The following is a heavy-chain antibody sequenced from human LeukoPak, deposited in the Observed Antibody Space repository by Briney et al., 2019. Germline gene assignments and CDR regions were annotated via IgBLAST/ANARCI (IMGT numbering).Heavy chain of an antibody. CDR2: ISNSGGST. D-gene: IGHD6-13*01. J-gene: IGHJ4*02. CDR3: AKMPVSYSSSWSNFDY. CDR1: GFTFSTYA. Sequence: GGSLRLSCAASGFTFSTYALSWVRQAPGKGLEWVSGISNSGGSTYYADFVKGRFTISRDNSKNTLYLQMNSLRADDTAVYYCAKMPVSYSSSWSNFDYWGQGTLVTVSS. V-gene: IGHV3-23*01.